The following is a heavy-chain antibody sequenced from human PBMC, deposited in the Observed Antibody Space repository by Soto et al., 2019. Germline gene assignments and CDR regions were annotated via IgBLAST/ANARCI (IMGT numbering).Heavy chain of an antibody. CDR1: GFSFSSYT. Sequence: GGSPRLPRAAPGFSFSSYTIAWVRQGPGKGPEWVSSISGSGGSPSYADSVQGRFIISRNNPRNTVSLQMNRLRAEDTATYYCAKARCTGDTCFVPDYWGHGRLVTVSS. CDR2: ISGSGGSP. V-gene: IGHV3-23*01. CDR3: AKARCTGDTCFVPDY. J-gene: IGHJ4*01. D-gene: IGHD2-8*02.